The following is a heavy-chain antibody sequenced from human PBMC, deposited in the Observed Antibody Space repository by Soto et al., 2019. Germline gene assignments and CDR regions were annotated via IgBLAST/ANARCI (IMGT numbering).Heavy chain of an antibody. V-gene: IGHV1-69*06. J-gene: IGHJ4*02. CDR2: IIPIFGTA. D-gene: IGHD6-13*01. Sequence: GASVKVSCKASGWTFSSYAISWVRQAPGQGLEWMGGIIPIFGTANYAQKFQGRVTITADKSTSTAYMELSSLRSEDTAVYYCARGFFGQKLGLNPPEYWGQGTLVIVSS. CDR3: ARGFFGQKLGLNPPEY. CDR1: GWTFSSYA.